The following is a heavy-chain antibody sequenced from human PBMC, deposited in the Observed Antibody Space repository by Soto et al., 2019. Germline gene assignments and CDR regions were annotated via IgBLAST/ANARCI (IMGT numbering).Heavy chain of an antibody. J-gene: IGHJ3*02. D-gene: IGHD2-2*01. CDR1: GGTFSSYT. Sequence: ASVKVSCKASGGTFSSYTISWVRQAPGQGLEWMGRIIPILGIANYATKFQGRVTITADKSTSTAYMELSSLRSEDTAVYYCARTQLADKRRGAFDIWGQGTMVTVSS. CDR3: ARTQLADKRRGAFDI. CDR2: IIPILGIA. V-gene: IGHV1-69*02.